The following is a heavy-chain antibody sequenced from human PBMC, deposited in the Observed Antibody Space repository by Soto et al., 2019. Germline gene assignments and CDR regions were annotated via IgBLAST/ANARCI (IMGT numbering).Heavy chain of an antibody. CDR2: INPSGGST. CDR1: GYTFTSYY. Sequence: GASLKLSCKASGYTFTSYYMHWLRQSPGQGLEWMGIINPSGGSTSYAQKFQGRVTMTRDTSTSTVYMELSSLRSEDTAVYYCARQGIVVVPAAMNYYYGMDVWGQGTTVTVSS. CDR3: ARQGIVVVPAAMNYYYGMDV. J-gene: IGHJ6*02. V-gene: IGHV1-46*01. D-gene: IGHD2-2*01.